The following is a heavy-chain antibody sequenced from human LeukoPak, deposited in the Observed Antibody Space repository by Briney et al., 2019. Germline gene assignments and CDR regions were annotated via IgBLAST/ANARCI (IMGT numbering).Heavy chain of an antibody. CDR3: ARSSYCSSSSCYLHFDY. D-gene: IGHD2-2*01. Sequence: ASVKVSCKASGYTFTGYYLHWVRQAPGQGLEWMGWINPNSGGTNYAQKFQGKVTMTRDTSISTAYMELSRLRPDDTAVYYCARSSYCSSSSCYLHFDYWGQGTLVTVSS. J-gene: IGHJ4*02. CDR2: INPNSGGT. CDR1: GYTFTGYY. V-gene: IGHV1-2*02.